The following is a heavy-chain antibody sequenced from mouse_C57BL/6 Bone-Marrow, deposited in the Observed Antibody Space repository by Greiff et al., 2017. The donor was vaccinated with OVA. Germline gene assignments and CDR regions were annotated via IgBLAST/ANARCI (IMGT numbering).Heavy chain of an antibody. CDR1: GFSFNTYA. Sequence: EVKVEESGGGLVQPKGSLKLSCAASGFSFNTYAMNWVRQAPGKGLEWVARIRSKSNNYATYYADSVKDRFTISRDDSESMLYLQMNNLKTEDTAMYYCVRAYGRENWGQGTLVTVSA. J-gene: IGHJ3*01. CDR3: VRAYGREN. V-gene: IGHV10-1*01. D-gene: IGHD1-1*01. CDR2: IRSKSNNYAT.